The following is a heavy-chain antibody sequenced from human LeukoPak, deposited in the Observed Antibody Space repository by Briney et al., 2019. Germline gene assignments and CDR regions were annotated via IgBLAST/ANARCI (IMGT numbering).Heavy chain of an antibody. CDR1: GYTFASYD. Sequence: GASVKVSCKASGYTFASYDINWVRQATGQGLEWMGWMNPNSGNTGYAQKFQGRLTITRDTSISTAYVELSSLRSEDTAMYYCARGPRWMPAVGNPYYFDYWGQGTLVTVSS. J-gene: IGHJ4*02. V-gene: IGHV1-8*03. D-gene: IGHD6-13*01. CDR2: MNPNSGNT. CDR3: ARGPRWMPAVGNPYYFDY.